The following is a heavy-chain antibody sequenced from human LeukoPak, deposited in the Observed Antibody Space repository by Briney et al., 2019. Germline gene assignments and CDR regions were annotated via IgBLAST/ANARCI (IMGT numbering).Heavy chain of an antibody. V-gene: IGHV3-23*01. J-gene: IGHJ6*03. Sequence: GGSLRLSCAASGFTFTNYAVIWVRQVPGKGLEWVSAVSAVGDNTYYADFVKGRFTISRDNSNNTLFLQMNSLRAEDTAIYYCAKDSQYDFVWVSYHYTGYYYMDVWGKGTTVTVSS. CDR1: GFTFTNYA. CDR2: VSAVGDNT. CDR3: AKDSQYDFVWVSYHYTGYYYMDV. D-gene: IGHD3-16*02.